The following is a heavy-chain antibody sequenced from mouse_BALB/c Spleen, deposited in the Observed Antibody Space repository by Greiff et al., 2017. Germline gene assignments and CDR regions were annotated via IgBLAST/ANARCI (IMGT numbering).Heavy chain of an antibody. CDR3: ARWGYYGSIYAMDY. J-gene: IGHJ4*01. V-gene: IGHV1-14*01. CDR2: INPYNDGT. CDR1: GYTFTSYV. D-gene: IGHD1-1*01. Sequence: EVQLVESGPELVKPGASVKMSCKASGYTFTSYVMHWVKQKPGQGLEWIGYINPYNDGTKYNEKFKGKATLTSDKSSSTAYMELSSLTSEDSAVYYCARWGYYGSIYAMDYWGQGTSVTVSS.